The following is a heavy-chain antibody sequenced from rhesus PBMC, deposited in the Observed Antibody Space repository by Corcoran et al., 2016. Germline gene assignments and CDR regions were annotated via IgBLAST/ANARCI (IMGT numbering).Heavy chain of an antibody. J-gene: IGHJ4*01. V-gene: IGHV4-65*01. Sequence: QVQLQESGPGLVKPSETLSLTCAVSGGSVSSSNWWSWIRQPPGKGLEWIGYISCNSGSTYYNPSLKSRVTISTDTSKNQFSLKLSSVTAADTAVYYCARRKVLFDYWGQGVLVTVSS. CDR1: GGSVSSSNW. CDR2: ISCNSGST. CDR3: ARRKVLFDY.